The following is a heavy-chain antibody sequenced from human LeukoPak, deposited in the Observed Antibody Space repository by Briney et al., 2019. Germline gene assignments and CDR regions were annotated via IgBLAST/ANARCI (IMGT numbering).Heavy chain of an antibody. J-gene: IGHJ4*02. CDR1: RFTFSSYG. CDR2: ISWNSGSI. CDR3: AKANWNYLAY. D-gene: IGHD1-1*01. Sequence: GGSLRLSCAASRFTFSSYGMHWVRQAPGKGLEWVSGISWNSGSIGYADSVKGRFTISRDNAKNSLYLQMNSLRAEDMALYYCAKANWNYLAYWGQCTLVTVSS. V-gene: IGHV3-9*03.